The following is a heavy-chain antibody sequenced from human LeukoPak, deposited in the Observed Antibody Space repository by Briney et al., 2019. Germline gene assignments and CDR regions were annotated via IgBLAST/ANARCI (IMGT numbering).Heavy chain of an antibody. Sequence: SETLSLTCAVSDYAISSVGYYWGWVRQPPGKGLEWIARVNHSGSTNYNSSLKSRLTMSVDTSKNQFSLNLTSVTAADTAVYYCASQRHNGGHYFWGQGTLVTVSS. D-gene: IGHD2/OR15-2a*01. CDR1: DYAISSVGYY. CDR2: VNHSGST. CDR3: ASQRHNGGHYF. V-gene: IGHV4-39*01. J-gene: IGHJ4*02.